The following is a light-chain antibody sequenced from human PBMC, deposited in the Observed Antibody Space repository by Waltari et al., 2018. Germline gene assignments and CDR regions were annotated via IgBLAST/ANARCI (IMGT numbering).Light chain of an antibody. CDR2: VNSDGSH. CDR1: SGLSSNI. Sequence: QLVLTQSPSASASLGASVKLTCTLSSGLSSNIIAWHQQQPEKGPRYLMKVNSDGSHSKGDEIPDRFSGSSSGAERYLTISSVQSEDEADYYCQTGGHGTWVFGGGTKLTVL. V-gene: IGLV4-69*01. J-gene: IGLJ3*02. CDR3: QTGGHGTWV.